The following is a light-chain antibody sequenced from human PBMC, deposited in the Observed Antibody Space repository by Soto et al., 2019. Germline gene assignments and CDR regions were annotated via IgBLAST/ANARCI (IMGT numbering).Light chain of an antibody. CDR3: QQYGSSPPQT. CDR2: GAS. V-gene: IGKV3-20*01. CDR1: QSVSSSY. J-gene: IGKJ1*01. Sequence: ESVLTQSPGTLSLSPGERATLSCRASQSVSSSYLAWYQQKPGQAPRLLIYGASSRATGIPDRFSGSGSGTDVTLTISRLEPEDFAVYYCQQYGSSPPQTFGQGTKVEIK.